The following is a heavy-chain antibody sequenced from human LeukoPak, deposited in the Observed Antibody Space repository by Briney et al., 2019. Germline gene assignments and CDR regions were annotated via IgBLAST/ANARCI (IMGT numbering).Heavy chain of an antibody. V-gene: IGHV3-21*01. J-gene: IGHJ4*02. Sequence: GGSLRLSCAASGFTFSRYSMNWVRQAPGKGLEWVSSISGSSSYIYYADSVKGRFTISRHNAKNSLYLQMNSLRAEDTAVYYCAKDLGYSSSWAYYFNYWGQGTLVSVSS. CDR1: GFTFSRYS. CDR3: AKDLGYSSSWAYYFNY. D-gene: IGHD6-13*01. CDR2: ISGSSSYI.